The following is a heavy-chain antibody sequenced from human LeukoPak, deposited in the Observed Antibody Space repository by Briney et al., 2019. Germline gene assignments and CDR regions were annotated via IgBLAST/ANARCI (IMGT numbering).Heavy chain of an antibody. CDR1: GFTVSSNY. Sequence: GGSLRLSCAASGFTVSSNYMSWVRQAPGKGLEWVSVIYSGGSTYYADSVKSRFTISRDNSKNTLYLQMNSLRADDTAVYYCAKGGPTGSNYFDFWGQGTLVTVSS. V-gene: IGHV3-53*01. CDR2: IYSGGST. D-gene: IGHD1-26*01. CDR3: AKGGPTGSNYFDF. J-gene: IGHJ4*02.